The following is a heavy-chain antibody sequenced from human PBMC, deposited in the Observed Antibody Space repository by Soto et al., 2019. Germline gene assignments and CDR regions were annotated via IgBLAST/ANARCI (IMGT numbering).Heavy chain of an antibody. V-gene: IGHV4-4*02. CDR1: SGSISSSNW. CDR2: IYHSGST. D-gene: IGHD4-17*01. Sequence: QVQLQESGPGLVKPSGTLSLTCAVSSGSISSSNWWSWVRQPPGKGLEWIGEIYHSGSTNYNPSLKSRVTISVDKSKNQFSLRLSSVTAADTAVYYCARGHDYGDYGHAFDIWGQGTMVTVSS. CDR3: ARGHDYGDYGHAFDI. J-gene: IGHJ3*02.